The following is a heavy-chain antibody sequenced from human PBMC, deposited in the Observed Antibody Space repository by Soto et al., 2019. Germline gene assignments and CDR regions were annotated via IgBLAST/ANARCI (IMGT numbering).Heavy chain of an antibody. J-gene: IGHJ3*01. D-gene: IGHD3-10*01. V-gene: IGHV6-1*01. Sequence: QGQLQQSGPGLVKPSQTLSLTCAISGDSVSSDITSWNWIRQSPSRGLEWLGRTYYRSKWFHDYAVSVISGITVNPDTSKNQLSLELNSMTPEDTAVYYCARGKALDVWGQGTVVTVSS. CDR2: TYYRSKWFH. CDR3: ARGKALDV. CDR1: GDSVSSDITS.